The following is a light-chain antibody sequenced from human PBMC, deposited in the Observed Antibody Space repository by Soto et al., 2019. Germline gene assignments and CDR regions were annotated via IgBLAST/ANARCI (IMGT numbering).Light chain of an antibody. J-gene: IGKJ5*01. CDR2: GAS. CDR1: QSVSDN. V-gene: IGKV3-15*01. CDR3: QHYHSGHRIA. Sequence: LPQSPDTLYVAPGERVALSCRASQSVSDNLAWYQQKPGQAPRLLIYGASTRATGIPARFSGSGSGTDFTLTINRLEPEDFALYYCQHYHSGHRIAFGQGTRMEI.